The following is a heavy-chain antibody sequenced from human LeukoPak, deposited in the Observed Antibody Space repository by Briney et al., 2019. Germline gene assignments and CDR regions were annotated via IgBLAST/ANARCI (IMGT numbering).Heavy chain of an antibody. CDR2: INAYNGNT. CDR3: ASAPHRGLLYSCNV. J-gene: IGHJ6*02. D-gene: IGHD3-3*01. Sequence: ASVKVSCKGSGYTFISYGSSWVRQAPGQGLEWMGWINAYNGNTNYAQKLQGRVTMTTDTSTSTAYMELRSLRSDDTAVYYCASAPHRGLLYSCNVWGQGTTVTVSS. CDR1: GYTFISYG. V-gene: IGHV1-18*01.